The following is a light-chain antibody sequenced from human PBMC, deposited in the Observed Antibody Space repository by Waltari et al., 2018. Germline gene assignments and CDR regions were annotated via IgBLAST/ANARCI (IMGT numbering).Light chain of an antibody. CDR1: SSDVGGYTY. Sequence: QSALTQPPSASGSPGPSVTISCTGTSSDVGGYTYVSWYQQHPGKAPKLMMFEVSKRPSGVPDRFSGSKSGNRASLTGSGLQAEDEADYYCSSYAGSNRDVFGTGTRVTVL. CDR3: SSYAGSNRDV. V-gene: IGLV2-8*01. J-gene: IGLJ1*01. CDR2: EVS.